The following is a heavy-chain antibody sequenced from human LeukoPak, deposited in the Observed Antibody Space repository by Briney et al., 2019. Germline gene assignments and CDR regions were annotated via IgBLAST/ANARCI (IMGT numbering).Heavy chain of an antibody. CDR1: GFTFSSYA. CDR3: AKDIAYYYDSSGPLFDN. V-gene: IGHV3-30-3*01. Sequence: GGSLRLSCAASGFTFSSYAMHWVRQAPGKGLEWVAVISYDGSNKYHADSVKGRFTISRDNSKNTLYLQMNSLRAEDTAVYYCAKDIAYYYDSSGPLFDNWGQGTLVTVSS. CDR2: ISYDGSNK. J-gene: IGHJ4*02. D-gene: IGHD3-22*01.